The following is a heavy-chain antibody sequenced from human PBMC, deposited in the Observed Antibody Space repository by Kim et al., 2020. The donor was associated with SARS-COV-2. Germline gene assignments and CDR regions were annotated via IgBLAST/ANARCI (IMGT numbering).Heavy chain of an antibody. D-gene: IGHD2-15*01. CDR3: ARVGGYCSGGSCYSTGLEDNWFDP. CDR2: INHSGST. Sequence: SETLSLICAVYGGSFSGYYWSWIRQPPGKGLEWIGEINHSGSTNYNPSLKSRVTISVDTSKNQLSLKLSSVTAADTAVYYCARVGGYCSGGSCYSTGLEDNWFDPWGQGTLVTVSS. J-gene: IGHJ5*02. V-gene: IGHV4-34*01. CDR1: GGSFSGYY.